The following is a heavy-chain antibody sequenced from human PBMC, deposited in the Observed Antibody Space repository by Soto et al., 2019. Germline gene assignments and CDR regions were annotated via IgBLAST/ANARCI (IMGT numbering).Heavy chain of an antibody. J-gene: IGHJ5*02. CDR2: ISWNSGSI. CDR1: GFTFDDYA. CDR3: AAVPDDILTGHNWFDP. Sequence: PGGSLRLSCAASGFTFDDYAMHWVRQAPGKGLEWVSGISWNSGSIGYADSVKGRFTISRDNAKNSLYLQMNSLRAEDTALYYCAAVPDDILTGHNWFDPWGQGTLVTVSS. D-gene: IGHD3-9*01. V-gene: IGHV3-9*01.